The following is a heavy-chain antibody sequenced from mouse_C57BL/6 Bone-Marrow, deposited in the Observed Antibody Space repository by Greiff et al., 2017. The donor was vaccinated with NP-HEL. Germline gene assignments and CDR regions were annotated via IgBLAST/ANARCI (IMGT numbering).Heavy chain of an antibody. Sequence: QVQLQQPGAELVKPGASVKLSCKASGYTFTSYWMHWVKQRPGQGLEWIGMIHPNSGSTNYNEKFKSKATLTVDKSSSTADMQLSSLTSEDSAVYYCARESGYYYGSSAYAMDYWGQGTSVTVSS. CDR1: GYTFTSYW. CDR2: IHPNSGST. J-gene: IGHJ4*01. CDR3: ARESGYYYGSSAYAMDY. D-gene: IGHD1-1*01. V-gene: IGHV1-64*01.